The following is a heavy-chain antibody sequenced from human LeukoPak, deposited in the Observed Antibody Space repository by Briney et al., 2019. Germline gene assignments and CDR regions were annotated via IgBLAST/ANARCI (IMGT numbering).Heavy chain of an antibody. CDR1: GFTFSSYE. CDR2: ISSSGSTI. CDR3: ARERNYYDSSGYESY. D-gene: IGHD3-22*01. V-gene: IGHV3-48*03. Sequence: PAGSLRLSCAASGFTFSSYEMNWVRQAPGKGLEWVSYISSSGSTIYYADSVKGRFTISRDNAKNSLYLQMNSLRAEDTAVYYCARERNYYDSSGYESYWGQGTLVTVSS. J-gene: IGHJ4*02.